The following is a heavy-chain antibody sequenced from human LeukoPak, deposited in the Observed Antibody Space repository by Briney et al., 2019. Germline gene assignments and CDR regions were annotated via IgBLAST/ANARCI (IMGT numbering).Heavy chain of an antibody. Sequence: SETLSLTCTVSGDSISSGISYWNWIRHHPGKGLDWIGYISSSGNTYFNPSLKSRVSISVDTSKNQFSLKLSSVTAADTAVYYCARDFRGSVDAFDIWGQGTMVAVSS. CDR2: ISSSGNT. V-gene: IGHV4-31*03. J-gene: IGHJ3*02. CDR1: GDSISSGISY. CDR3: ARDFRGSVDAFDI.